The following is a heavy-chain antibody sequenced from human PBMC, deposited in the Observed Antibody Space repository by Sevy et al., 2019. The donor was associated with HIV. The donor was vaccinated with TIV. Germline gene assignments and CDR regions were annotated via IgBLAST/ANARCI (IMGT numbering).Heavy chain of an antibody. V-gene: IGHV3-23*01. CDR1: GFTFSSYA. Sequence: GGSLRLSCAASGFTFSSYAMSWVRQAPGKGLEWVSAISVSGGSTYYADSVKGPFTISRDNSKNTLYMQMNSLRAEDTAVYYCANRGGKIAVAGTWYAFDIWGQGTMVTVSS. D-gene: IGHD6-19*01. CDR3: ANRGGKIAVAGTWYAFDI. J-gene: IGHJ3*02. CDR2: ISVSGGST.